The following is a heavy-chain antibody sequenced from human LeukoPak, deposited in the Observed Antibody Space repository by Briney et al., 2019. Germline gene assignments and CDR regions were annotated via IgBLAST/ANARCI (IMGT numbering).Heavy chain of an antibody. V-gene: IGHV3-30*02. Sequence: GGSLRLSCAASGFTFSSYGMHWVRQAPGKGLEWVAFIRYDGSNKYYADSVKGRFTISRDNSKNTLYLQMNSLRAEDTAVYYCAKASGVDYYDSGGYLDYFDYWGQGTLVTVSS. CDR3: AKASGVDYYDSGGYLDYFDY. CDR2: IRYDGSNK. CDR1: GFTFSSYG. J-gene: IGHJ4*02. D-gene: IGHD3-22*01.